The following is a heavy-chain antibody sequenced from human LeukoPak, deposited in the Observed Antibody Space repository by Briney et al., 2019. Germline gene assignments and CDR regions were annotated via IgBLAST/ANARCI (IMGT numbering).Heavy chain of an antibody. V-gene: IGHV3-30*03. D-gene: IGHD5-12*01. J-gene: IGHJ4*02. CDR2: IPYDGSNT. CDR1: GFSFSSYG. Sequence: GGSLRLSCAASGFSFSSYGMHWVRQALGKGLEWVAVIPYDGSNTYYADSVKGRFTISRDNSKNTLYLQMNSLRAEDTAVYYCARSIVATISQSDYWGQGTLVTVSS. CDR3: ARSIVATISQSDY.